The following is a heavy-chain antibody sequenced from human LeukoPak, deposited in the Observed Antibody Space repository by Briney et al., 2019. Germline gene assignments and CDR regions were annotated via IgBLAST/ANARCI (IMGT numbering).Heavy chain of an antibody. V-gene: IGHV3-13*04. D-gene: IGHD3-10*01. Sequence: GGSLRLSCAASGFTFSSYDMHWVRQSTGKGLEWVSLIGTAGDTYYADSVKGRFTISRENAKNSLYLQMNSLRAGDTAVYYCARGYYGSADYWGQGSLVTVSS. J-gene: IGHJ4*02. CDR1: GFTFSSYD. CDR2: IGTAGDT. CDR3: ARGYYGSADY.